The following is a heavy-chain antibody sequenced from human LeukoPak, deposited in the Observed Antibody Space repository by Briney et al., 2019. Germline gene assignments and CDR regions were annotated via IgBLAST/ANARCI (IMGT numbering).Heavy chain of an antibody. CDR3: ASQDPPYYYGSGSYWTYGMDV. V-gene: IGHV3-74*01. D-gene: IGHD3-10*01. J-gene: IGHJ6*02. CDR1: GSTFSSYW. Sequence: GGSLRLSCAASGSTFSSYWMHWVRQAPGKGLVWVSRINSDGSSTSYADSVKGRFTISRDNAKNTLYLQMNSLRAEDTAVYYCASQDPPYYYGSGSYWTYGMDVWGQGTTVTVSS. CDR2: INSDGSST.